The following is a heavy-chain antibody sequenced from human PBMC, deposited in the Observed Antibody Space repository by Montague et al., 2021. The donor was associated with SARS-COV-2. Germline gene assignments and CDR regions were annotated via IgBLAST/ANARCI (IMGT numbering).Heavy chain of an antibody. CDR3: ARYMEQWLAAGWFFGMDV. J-gene: IGHJ6*02. D-gene: IGHD6-19*01. CDR2: IRSDSRNR. V-gene: IGHV3-21*01. CDR1: GFTFSNYN. Sequence: SLRLYCAASGFTFSNYNMNWVRQAPGEGLEWVSSIRSDSRNRYDADPVRGRFTISGDNTNKSLYLQMSSLRVEDTAVYYCARYMEQWLAAGWFFGMDVWGQGTTVTVSS.